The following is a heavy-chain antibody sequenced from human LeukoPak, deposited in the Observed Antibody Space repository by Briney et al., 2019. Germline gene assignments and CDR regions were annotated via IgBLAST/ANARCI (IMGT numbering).Heavy chain of an antibody. J-gene: IGHJ5*02. V-gene: IGHV4-34*01. CDR2: INHSGST. CDR1: GGSFSGYY. Sequence: SETLSLTCAVYGGSFSGYYWSWIRQPPGKGLEWIGEINHSGSTNYNPSLKSRVTISVDTSKNQFSLKLSSVTAADTAVYYCASEGSGSYGNWFDPWGQGTLVTVSS. CDR3: ASEGSGSYGNWFDP. D-gene: IGHD3-10*01.